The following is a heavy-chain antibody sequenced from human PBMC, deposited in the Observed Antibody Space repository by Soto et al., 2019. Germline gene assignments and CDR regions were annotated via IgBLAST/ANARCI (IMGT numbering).Heavy chain of an antibody. J-gene: IGHJ4*02. D-gene: IGHD1-20*01. Sequence: GGSLRLSCAASGFTFSSYWMHWVRQAPGKGLVWVSRINSDGSSTSYADSVKGRFTISRDNAKNTLYLQMNSLRAEDTAVYYCARDLGITGTLDSFDDWGQGTLVTVSS. CDR3: ARDLGITGTLDSFDD. CDR2: INSDGSST. CDR1: GFTFSSYW. V-gene: IGHV3-74*01.